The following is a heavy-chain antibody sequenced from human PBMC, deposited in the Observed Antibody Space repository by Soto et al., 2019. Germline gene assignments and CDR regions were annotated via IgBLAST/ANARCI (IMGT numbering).Heavy chain of an antibody. J-gene: IGHJ6*02. CDR2: IYHSGST. D-gene: IGHD2-21*01. CDR3: ARLVVSATNYYYYGMDV. CDR1: GGSISSGGYS. Sequence: LPLTCAVSGGSISSGGYSWSWIRQPPGKGLEWIGYIYHSGSTYYNPSLKSRVTISVDRTKNQFSLKLSSVTAADTAVYYCARLVVSATNYYYYGMDVWGQGTTVTVSS. V-gene: IGHV4-30-2*01.